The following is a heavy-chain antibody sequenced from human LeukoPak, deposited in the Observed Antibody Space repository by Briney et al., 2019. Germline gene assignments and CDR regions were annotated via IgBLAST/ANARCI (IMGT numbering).Heavy chain of an antibody. CDR1: GYTFTGYY. V-gene: IGHV1-2*02. CDR2: INPNSGVT. D-gene: IGHD2-8*01. Sequence: GASVRVSCKASGYTFTGYYMHWVRQAPGQGLEWMGWINPNSGVTNYAQRFQGRVTMTRDTSISTAYMDLSRLRYDDTAVYYCARDRDGYCTNGVCYFDYWGHGTLVTVSS. CDR3: ARDRDGYCTNGVCYFDY. J-gene: IGHJ4*01.